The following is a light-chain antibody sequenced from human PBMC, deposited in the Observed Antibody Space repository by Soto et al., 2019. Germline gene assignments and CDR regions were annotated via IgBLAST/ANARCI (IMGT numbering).Light chain of an antibody. CDR1: SSNIGSNT. Sequence: QSVLTQPPSASGTPGQRVTISCSGSSSNIGSNTVNWYQQLPGTAPKLLVYSNNQRPSGVPDRFSGSKSGTSASLAIIGLQSEDEADYYCAAWDDSLNGPLYVFGTGTKVTVL. V-gene: IGLV1-44*01. J-gene: IGLJ1*01. CDR2: SNN. CDR3: AAWDDSLNGPLYV.